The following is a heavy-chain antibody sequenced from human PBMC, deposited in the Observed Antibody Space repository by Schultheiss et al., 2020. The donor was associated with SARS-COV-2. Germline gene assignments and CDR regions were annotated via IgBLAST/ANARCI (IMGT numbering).Heavy chain of an antibody. CDR1: GFTFSDYY. J-gene: IGHJ6*02. CDR3: AKDNGRFYYYYGMDV. Sequence: GGSLRLSCAASGFTFSDYYMSWIRQAPGKGLEWVSYISSSGSTIYYADSVKGRFTISRDNAKNSLYLQMNSLRAEDTAVYYCAKDNGRFYYYYGMDVWGQGTTVTVSS. CDR2: ISSSGSTI. D-gene: IGHD3-3*01. V-gene: IGHV3-11*04.